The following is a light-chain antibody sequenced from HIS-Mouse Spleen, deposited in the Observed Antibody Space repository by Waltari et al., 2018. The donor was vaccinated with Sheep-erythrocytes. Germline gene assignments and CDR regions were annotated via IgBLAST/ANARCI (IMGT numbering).Light chain of an antibody. CDR2: EGS. CDR1: SSDVGSYNL. J-gene: IGLJ3*02. CDR3: CSYAGSSTPWV. V-gene: IGLV2-23*01. Sequence: QSALTQPASVSGSPGQSITISCTGTSSDVGSYNLFSGYQQHPGKAPNLMIYEGSKRPSGVSNRFSGSKSGNTASLTISGLQAEDEADYYCCSYAGSSTPWVFGGGTKLTVL.